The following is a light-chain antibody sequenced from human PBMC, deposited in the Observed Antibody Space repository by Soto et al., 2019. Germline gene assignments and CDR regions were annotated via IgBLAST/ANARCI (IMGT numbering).Light chain of an antibody. CDR1: QDISSF. V-gene: IGKV1-9*01. CDR2: AAS. Sequence: DIQLTQSPSFLSASLGDRVTITCRASQDISSFLGWYQQKPGKAPELLIFAASTLQSGVPSRFSGSGSGTEFTLTISSLQPEDFATYYCQRYNSYPITFGQGTRLEIK. CDR3: QRYNSYPIT. J-gene: IGKJ5*01.